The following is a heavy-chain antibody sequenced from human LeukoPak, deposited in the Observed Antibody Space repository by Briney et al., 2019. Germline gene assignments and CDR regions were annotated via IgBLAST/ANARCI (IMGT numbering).Heavy chain of an antibody. D-gene: IGHD2-21*02. CDR3: AREATDLRAFDY. CDR2: IYHSGST. CDR1: GGSISSGGYS. V-gene: IGHV4-30-2*01. J-gene: IGHJ4*02. Sequence: SQTLALTCAVAGGSISSGGYSWSWIRQPPGKGLEWIGYIYHSGSTYYNPSLKSRVTISVDRSKNQFSLKLSSVTAADTAVYYCAREATDLRAFDYWGQGTLVTVSS.